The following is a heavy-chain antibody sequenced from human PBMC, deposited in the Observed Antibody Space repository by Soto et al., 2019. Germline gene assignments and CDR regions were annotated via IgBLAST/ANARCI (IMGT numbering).Heavy chain of an antibody. J-gene: IGHJ6*02. Sequence: QVQLVESGGGVVQPGRSLRLSCVASGFTFSSYPIHWVRQAPGKGLEWVTTISSDGNDKNSSDSVNGRLTTSRDNSKNTVYLQMNNLRVEDTAVYYCAKEGVADKYCYYGMDVWGQGTTVNVSS. V-gene: IGHV3-30*04. CDR1: GFTFSSYP. CDR3: AKEGVADKYCYYGMDV. D-gene: IGHD3-3*01. CDR2: ISSDGNDK.